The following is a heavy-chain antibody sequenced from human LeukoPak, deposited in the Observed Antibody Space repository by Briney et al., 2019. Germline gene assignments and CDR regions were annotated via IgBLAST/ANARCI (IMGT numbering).Heavy chain of an antibody. J-gene: IGHJ4*02. Sequence: PSETLSLTCTVSGGSISSYYWSWIRQPPGKGLEWIGYIYYSGSTNYNPSLKSRVTISVDTSKNQFSLKLSSVTAADTAVYYCARDRRLRFDYWGQGTLVTVSS. V-gene: IGHV4-59*01. CDR3: ARDRRLRFDY. CDR1: GGSISSYY. CDR2: IYYSGST. D-gene: IGHD2-21*02.